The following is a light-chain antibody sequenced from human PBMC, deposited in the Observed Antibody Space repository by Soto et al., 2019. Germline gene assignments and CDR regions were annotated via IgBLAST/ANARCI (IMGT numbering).Light chain of an antibody. CDR2: GAS. CDR1: QSISNS. Sequence: DIQMTQSPSSLSASVGDRVTITCRASQSISNSLNWYQQKPGRAPKLLIYGASTLQSGVPSRFSGSGSGTDYTLTISSLQPEDFATYYCQQSYRTPTFGQGTRLEIK. V-gene: IGKV1-39*01. CDR3: QQSYRTPT. J-gene: IGKJ5*01.